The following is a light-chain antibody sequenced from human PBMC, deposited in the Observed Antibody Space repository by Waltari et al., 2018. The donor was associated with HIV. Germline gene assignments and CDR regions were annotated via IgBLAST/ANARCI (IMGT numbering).Light chain of an antibody. Sequence: QSALTQPASVSGSPGQSITISCTVTNSDVGAYNYVSWYHQHPGKAPKLLIYEVTNRPPGISNRFSGSKSGNTASMTISGLQPEDEADYYCSSYTITTAIVFGGGTKLTVL. J-gene: IGLJ2*01. CDR3: SSYTITTAIV. CDR1: NSDVGAYNY. V-gene: IGLV2-14*01. CDR2: EVT.